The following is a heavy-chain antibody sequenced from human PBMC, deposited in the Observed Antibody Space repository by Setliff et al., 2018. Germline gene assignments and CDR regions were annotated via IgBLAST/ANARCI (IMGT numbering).Heavy chain of an antibody. J-gene: IGHJ3*02. CDR2: INGNSGVT. Sequence: ASVKVSCKASADTFTGYYVHWVRQAPGQGLEWMGWINGNSGVTKYAQKFQGRVTMTSDTSISIVYMDLTRLTSEDTAVYYCAREGEGSTFFPLDAFDIWGQGTMVTVSS. D-gene: IGHD3-16*01. V-gene: IGHV1-2*02. CDR3: AREGEGSTFFPLDAFDI. CDR1: ADTFTGYY.